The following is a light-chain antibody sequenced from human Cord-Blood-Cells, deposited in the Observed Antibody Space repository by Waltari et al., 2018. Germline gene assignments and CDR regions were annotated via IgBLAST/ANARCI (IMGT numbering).Light chain of an antibody. V-gene: IGKV1-5*01. CDR1: QSISSW. CDR2: DAS. Sequence: DIQMTQSPSTLSASVGDRVTITCRASQSISSWLAWYQQKPGKAPKLLTYDASSLESGVPSRFRGSGSGTEFTLTISSLQPDDFATDYCQQYNSYSPYTFGQGTKLEI. CDR3: QQYNSYSPYT. J-gene: IGKJ2*01.